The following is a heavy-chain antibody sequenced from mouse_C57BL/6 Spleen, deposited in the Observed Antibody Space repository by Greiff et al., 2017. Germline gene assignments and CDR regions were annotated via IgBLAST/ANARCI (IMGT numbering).Heavy chain of an antibody. Sequence: EVQGVESGGGLVKPGGSLKLSCAASGFTFSDDGMHWVRQAPEKGLEWVAYISSGSSTIYYAGTVKGRFTISRDNAKNTLFLQRTSLRSEDTALYYCASKGYGNYPSGDAMDYWGQGTSVTVSS. V-gene: IGHV5-17*01. CDR3: ASKGYGNYPSGDAMDY. CDR1: GFTFSDDG. J-gene: IGHJ4*01. D-gene: IGHD2-1*01. CDR2: ISSGSSTI.